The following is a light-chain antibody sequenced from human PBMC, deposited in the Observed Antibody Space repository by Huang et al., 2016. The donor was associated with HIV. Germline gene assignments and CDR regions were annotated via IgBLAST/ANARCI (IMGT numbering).Light chain of an antibody. J-gene: IGKJ1*01. CDR1: QGIRND. CDR3: LQTYTYPWT. CDR2: ATS. Sequence: AIQMTQSPASLSASVGDRVTITCRASQGIRNDLAWYQQRLGKAPKLLVSATSHLQSGVPSRFSGIGCGTHFTLTISSLQPEDFATYYCLQTYTYPWTFGRGTKVEI. V-gene: IGKV1-6*01.